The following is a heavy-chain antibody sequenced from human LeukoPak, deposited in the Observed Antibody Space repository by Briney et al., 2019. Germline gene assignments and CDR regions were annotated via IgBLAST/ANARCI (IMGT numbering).Heavy chain of an antibody. Sequence: GGSLRLSCTASGFLFSGYPMIWVRQAPGKGLEWVASITNTGTCVYYGDAVKGRFTVSRDNGKDSMYLQLSSLRVEDTAMYYCARALTLVRWTTDYWGQGTLVAVSS. V-gene: IGHV3-21*01. CDR3: ARALTLVRWTTDY. J-gene: IGHJ4*02. D-gene: IGHD3-10*01. CDR2: ITNTGTCV. CDR1: GFLFSGYP.